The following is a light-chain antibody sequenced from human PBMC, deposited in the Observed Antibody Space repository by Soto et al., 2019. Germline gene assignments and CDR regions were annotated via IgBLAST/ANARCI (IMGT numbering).Light chain of an antibody. J-gene: IGLJ1*01. CDR3: SSYTAYTTYV. CDR2: DVS. V-gene: IGLV2-14*03. Sequence: QSALTQPASVSGAPGQSTTISCTGTDSDVGGFNYVSWYQQYPGKAPKLMIYDVSDRPSGVSNRFSGPKSGNTASLTISGLQAEDEADYYCSSYTAYTTYVFGTGTKVTVL. CDR1: DSDVGGFNY.